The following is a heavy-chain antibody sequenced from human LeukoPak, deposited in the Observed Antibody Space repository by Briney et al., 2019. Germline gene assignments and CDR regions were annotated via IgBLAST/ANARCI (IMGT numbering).Heavy chain of an antibody. V-gene: IGHV1-69*05. CDR2: IIPIFGTA. CDR1: GYTFTSYD. D-gene: IGHD3-22*01. CDR3: ACTGYYDSSGYYDLSAFDI. Sequence: SVKVSCKASGYTFTSYDINWVRQATGQGLEWMGRIIPIFGTANYAQKFQGRVTITTDESTSTAYMELSSLRSEDTAVYYCACTGYYDSSGYYDLSAFDIWGQGTMVTVSS. J-gene: IGHJ3*02.